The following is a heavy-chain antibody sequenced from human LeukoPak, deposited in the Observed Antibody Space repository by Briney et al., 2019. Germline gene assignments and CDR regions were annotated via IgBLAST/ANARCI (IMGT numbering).Heavy chain of an antibody. Sequence: GGSLRLSCAASGFTFSSYGMHWVRQAPGKGLEWVAFIRYDGSNKYYADSVKGRFTISRDNSKNTLYLQMNSLRADDTAVYYCARYRVVVPAADSTFDPWGQGTLVTVSS. CDR2: IRYDGSNK. CDR3: ARYRVVVPAADSTFDP. CDR1: GFTFSSYG. V-gene: IGHV3-30*02. D-gene: IGHD2-2*01. J-gene: IGHJ5*02.